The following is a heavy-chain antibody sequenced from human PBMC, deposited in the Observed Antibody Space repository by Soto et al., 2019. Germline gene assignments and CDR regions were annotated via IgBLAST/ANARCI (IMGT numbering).Heavy chain of an antibody. J-gene: IGHJ6*02. Sequence: RLSETLSLTCTVSGGSISSYYCSWIRQAAGKGLEWIGRIDTSGTTNYNPSLRSRVTMSVDASKNQFSLNLSSVTAADTAVYFCARGPRGYVYYHGMDVWCQGTTVTVSS. CDR3: ARGPRGYVYYHGMDV. CDR2: IDTSGTT. D-gene: IGHD3-16*01. CDR1: GGSISSYY. V-gene: IGHV4-4*07.